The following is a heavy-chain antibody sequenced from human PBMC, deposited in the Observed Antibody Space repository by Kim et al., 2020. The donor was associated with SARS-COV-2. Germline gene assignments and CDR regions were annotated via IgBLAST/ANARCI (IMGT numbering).Heavy chain of an antibody. CDR1: GGSISSGGYY. V-gene: IGHV4-31*03. Sequence: SETLSLTCTVSGGSISSGGYYWSWIRQHPGKGLEWIGYIYYSGSTYYNPSLKSRVTISVDTSKNQFSLKLSSVTAADTAVYYCARGGLTIFVVVGRPFDYWGQGTLVTVSS. D-gene: IGHD3-3*01. CDR3: ARGGLTIFVVVGRPFDY. J-gene: IGHJ4*02. CDR2: IYYSGST.